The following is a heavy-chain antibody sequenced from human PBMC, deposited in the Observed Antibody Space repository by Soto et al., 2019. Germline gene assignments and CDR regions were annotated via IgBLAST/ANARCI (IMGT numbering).Heavy chain of an antibody. D-gene: IGHD5-12*01. V-gene: IGHV3-23*01. CDR3: AKVRGEWLRPYYYYGMDV. Sequence: GGSLRLSCAASGFTFSSYAMSWVRQAPGKGLEWVSAISGSGGSTYYADSVKGRLTISRDNSKNTLYLQMNSLRAEDTAVYYCAKVRGEWLRPYYYYGMDVWGQGTTVTVSS. CDR1: GFTFSSYA. J-gene: IGHJ6*02. CDR2: ISGSGGST.